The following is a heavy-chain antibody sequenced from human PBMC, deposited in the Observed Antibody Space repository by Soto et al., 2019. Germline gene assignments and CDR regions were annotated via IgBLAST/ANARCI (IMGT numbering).Heavy chain of an antibody. CDR2: IYYSGST. CDR3: ARAFTYYYDSSGYYFDY. D-gene: IGHD3-22*01. V-gene: IGHV4-31*03. J-gene: IGHJ4*02. Sequence: QVQLQESGPGLVKPSQTLSLTYTVSGGSISSGGYYWSWIRQHPGKGLEWIGYIYYSGSTYYNPSLKSRVTISVDTSKNQFSLKLSSVTAADTAVYYCARAFTYYYDSSGYYFDYWGQGTLVTVSS. CDR1: GGSISSGGYY.